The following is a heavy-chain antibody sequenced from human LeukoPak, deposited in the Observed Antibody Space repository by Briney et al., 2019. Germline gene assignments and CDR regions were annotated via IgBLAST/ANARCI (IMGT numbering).Heavy chain of an antibody. J-gene: IGHJ4*02. CDR1: GGSISSRSYY. D-gene: IGHD3-10*01. CDR3: ARHGEGITMVRGVITTLYYFDY. CDR2: VYYSGST. Sequence: SETLSLTCFVSGGSISSRSYYWGWIRQPPGQGLEWIGYVYYSGSTNYNPSLKSRVTISVDTSKNQFSLKLSSVTAADTAVYYCARHGEGITMVRGVITTLYYFDYWGQGTLVTVSS. V-gene: IGHV4-61*05.